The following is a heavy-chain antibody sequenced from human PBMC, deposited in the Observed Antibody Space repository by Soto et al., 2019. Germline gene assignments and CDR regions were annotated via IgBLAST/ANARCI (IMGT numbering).Heavy chain of an antibody. V-gene: IGHV1-3*01. CDR2: INAGNGNT. J-gene: IGHJ6*02. CDR1: GYTFTSYA. CDR3: ASSDIAAAPYGMEV. D-gene: IGHD6-13*01. Sequence: EASVKVSCKASGYTFTSYAMHWVRQAPGQRLEWMGWINAGNGNTKYSQKFQGRVTITRDTSASTAYMELSSLRSEDTAVYYCASSDIAAAPYGMEVWGQGTTVTVSS.